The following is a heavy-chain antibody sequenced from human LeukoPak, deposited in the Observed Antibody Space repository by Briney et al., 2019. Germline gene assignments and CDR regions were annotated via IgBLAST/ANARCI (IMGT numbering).Heavy chain of an antibody. CDR2: IYYSGST. D-gene: IGHD3-22*01. J-gene: IGHJ4*02. V-gene: IGHV4-59*11. CDR3: ARGHFYDSSGYFD. Sequence: SETLSLTCTVSGGSISSHYWSWIRQPPGKGLEWIGYIYYSGSTNYNPSLKSRVTISVDTPKNQFSLKLSSVTAADTAVYYCARGHFYDSSGYFDWGQGTLVTVSS. CDR1: GGSISSHY.